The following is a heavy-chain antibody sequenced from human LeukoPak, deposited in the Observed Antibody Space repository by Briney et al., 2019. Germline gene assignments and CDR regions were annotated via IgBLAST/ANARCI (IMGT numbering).Heavy chain of an antibody. J-gene: IGHJ4*02. Sequence: GGSLRLSCAASGFTFNDYTMTWVRQAPGKGLEWVSSITGDCSYIFYADSVKGRFTISRDNAQNSLFLELNSLRGEDTAVYYCARERNFYYFDYWGQGALVTVSS. CDR1: GFTFNDYT. CDR3: ARERNFYYFDY. CDR2: ITGDCSYI. V-gene: IGHV3-21*01. D-gene: IGHD3-3*01.